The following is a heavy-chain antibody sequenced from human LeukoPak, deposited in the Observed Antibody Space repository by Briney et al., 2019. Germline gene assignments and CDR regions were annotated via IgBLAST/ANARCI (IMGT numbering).Heavy chain of an antibody. J-gene: IGHJ4*02. CDR2: ISSNGGST. V-gene: IGHV3-64*01. D-gene: IGHD3-22*01. CDR1: GFTFSSYA. Sequence: PGGSLRLSCAASGFTFSSYAMHWVREAPGRGVEYVSAISSNGGSTYYANSVKGRFTISRDNSKNTLYLQMGSLRAEDMAVYYCARAGGYYYDSSGYNFDYWGQGTLVTISS. CDR3: ARAGGYYYDSSGYNFDY.